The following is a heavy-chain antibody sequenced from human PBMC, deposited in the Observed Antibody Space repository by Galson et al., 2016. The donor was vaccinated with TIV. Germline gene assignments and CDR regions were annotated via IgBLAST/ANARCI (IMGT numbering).Heavy chain of an antibody. J-gene: IGHJ4*02. D-gene: IGHD4-17*01. CDR1: GYTFSSYS. Sequence: SVKVSCKASGYTFSSYSINWVRQAPGQGLEWMGWISGYSGNTNYAQKFQGRVTMTTDTSTGTAYTERRSLISDDTAVYYCARGATVTPYSFFDYWGQGALVTVFS. CDR2: ISGYSGNT. CDR3: ARGATVTPYSFFDY. V-gene: IGHV1-18*04.